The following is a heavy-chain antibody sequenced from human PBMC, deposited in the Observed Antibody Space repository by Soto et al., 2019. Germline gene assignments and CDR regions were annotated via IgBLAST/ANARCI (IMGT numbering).Heavy chain of an antibody. D-gene: IGHD3-10*01. Sequence: PAERLSTPCAVCMCSISGSNWWSWVRQPPGKGLEWIGEIYHSGSTYYNPSLKSRVTISVDTSKRQFSLKLSSVTAADTAVYYCAASGSSGHFEHWAQGTLVTVSS. J-gene: IGHJ4*02. CDR3: AASGSSGHFEH. V-gene: IGHV4-4*02. CDR1: MCSISGSNW. CDR2: IYHSGST.